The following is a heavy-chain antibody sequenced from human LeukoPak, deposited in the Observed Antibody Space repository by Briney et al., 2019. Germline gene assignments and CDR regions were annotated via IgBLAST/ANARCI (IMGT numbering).Heavy chain of an antibody. CDR1: GFTFSDYS. Sequence: GGSLRLSCAASGFTFSDYSMNWVRQAPETGLEWVSSISSSGTYTYYADSVKGRFTISRDNAKNSLYLQMNSLRVEDTALYYCARAAAGYGTSRIDYWGQGTLVTVSS. D-gene: IGHD6-13*01. J-gene: IGHJ4*02. CDR2: ISSSGTYT. V-gene: IGHV3-21*01. CDR3: ARAAAGYGTSRIDY.